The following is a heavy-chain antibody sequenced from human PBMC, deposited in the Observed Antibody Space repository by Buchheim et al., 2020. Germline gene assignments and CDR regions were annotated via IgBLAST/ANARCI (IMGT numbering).Heavy chain of an antibody. CDR1: GFTFSSYG. CDR3: AKESLYSSSSEYFQH. D-gene: IGHD6-13*01. J-gene: IGHJ1*01. CDR2: ISYDGSNK. V-gene: IGHV3-30*18. Sequence: QVQLVESGGGVVQPGRSLRLSYAASGFTFSSYGMHWVRQAPGKGLEWVAVISYDGSNKYYADSVKGRFNISRDNSKNTLYLQMNSLRAEDTAVYYCAKESLYSSSSEYFQHWGQGTL.